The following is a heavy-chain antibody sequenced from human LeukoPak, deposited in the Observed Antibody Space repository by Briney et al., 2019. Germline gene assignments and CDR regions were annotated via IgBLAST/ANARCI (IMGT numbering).Heavy chain of an antibody. CDR2: ISGSGGST. CDR1: GFTFSSYA. CDR3: AKDRTVGASYWYFDL. Sequence: HSGGSLRLSCTASGFTFSSYAMSWVRQAPGKGLEWVSAISGSGGSTYYADSVKGRFSISRDDSKNTLYLQMNSLRVEDTAIYYCAKDRTVGASYWYFDLWGRGTLVTVSS. V-gene: IGHV3-23*01. D-gene: IGHD1-26*01. J-gene: IGHJ2*01.